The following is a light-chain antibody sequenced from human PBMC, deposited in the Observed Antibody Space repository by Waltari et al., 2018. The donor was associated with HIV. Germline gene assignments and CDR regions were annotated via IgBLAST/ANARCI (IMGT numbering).Light chain of an antibody. CDR3: RQYYTLGPT. CDR1: RTYLYRSVNPNY. V-gene: IGKV4-1*01. CDR2: SAS. J-gene: IGKJ4*01. Sequence: DIVMIQSPILLAVPLGERATTQCRSSRTYLYRSVNPNYLALYQQKPRQSPDVLIFSASTRAPGVPHRFSGSGSEANFGLTISCLPATAVSLYFCRQYYTLGPTFGGATKVDIK.